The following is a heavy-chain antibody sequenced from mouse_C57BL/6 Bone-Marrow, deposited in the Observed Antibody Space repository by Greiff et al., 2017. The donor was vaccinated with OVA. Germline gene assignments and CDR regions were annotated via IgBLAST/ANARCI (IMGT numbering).Heavy chain of an antibody. CDR2: IDPSDSYT. D-gene: IGHD6-1*01. V-gene: IGHV1-69*01. CDR1: GYTFTSSW. Sequence: HVQLQQPGAELVMPGASVKLSCKASGYTFTSSWMHWVKQRPGQGLEWIGEIDPSDSYTNYNQKFKGKSTLTVDKSSSTAYMQLSSLTAEDSAVYECASCASEGLDYWGQGTSVTVSA. J-gene: IGHJ4*01. CDR3: ASCASEGLDY.